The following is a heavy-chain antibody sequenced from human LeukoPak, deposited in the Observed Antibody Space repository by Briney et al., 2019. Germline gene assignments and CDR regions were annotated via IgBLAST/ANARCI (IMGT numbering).Heavy chain of an antibody. CDR2: ITDSGGTT. CDR3: VYWFDS. J-gene: IGHJ5*01. V-gene: IGHV3-23*01. CDR1: GFTFSSYA. Sequence: GGSLRLSCAASGFTFSSYAMSWVRQAPGKGLEWVSAITDSGGTTYYADSVKGRFTISRDNSKNTLYLQMNSLRVEDTAVYYCVYWFDSWGQGTLVTVSS.